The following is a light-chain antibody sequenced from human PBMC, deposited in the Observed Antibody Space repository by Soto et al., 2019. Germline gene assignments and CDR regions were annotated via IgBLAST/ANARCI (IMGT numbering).Light chain of an antibody. CDR3: QQYNKWPQT. CDR1: QSVSID. CDR2: GAS. J-gene: IGKJ1*01. V-gene: IGKV3-15*01. Sequence: DIALTQSPAPLSLSPGERATLSWRASQSVSIDLAWYQQKPGQAPRLLIYGASTRATDIPATFTGSRSGTECTLTISSLQSEDIAVYYCQQYNKWPQTFGQGTKVDIK.